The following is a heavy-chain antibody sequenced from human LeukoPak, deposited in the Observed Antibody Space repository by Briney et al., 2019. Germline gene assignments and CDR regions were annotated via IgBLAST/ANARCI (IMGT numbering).Heavy chain of an antibody. Sequence: ASVKVSCKASGYTFTGYYMHWVRQAPGQGLEWMGWMNPNSGNTGYAQKFQGRVTMTRNTSISTAYMELSSLRSEDTAVYYCARGYSGYSDAFDIWGQGTMVTVSS. CDR1: GYTFTGYY. CDR2: MNPNSGNT. CDR3: ARGYSGYSDAFDI. D-gene: IGHD5-12*01. J-gene: IGHJ3*02. V-gene: IGHV1-8*02.